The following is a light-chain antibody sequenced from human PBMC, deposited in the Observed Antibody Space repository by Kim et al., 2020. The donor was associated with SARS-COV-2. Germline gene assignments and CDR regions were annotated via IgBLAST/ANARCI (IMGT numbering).Light chain of an antibody. J-gene: IGKJ4*01. Sequence: AAVGDRVTITCRSSHNLISYLAWYQQKPGKAPKLLISAASTLQSGVPSRFSGSGSGTDFTLTISSLQPEDFATYYFQQLNSYPLTFGGGTKVDI. CDR3: QQLNSYPLT. CDR1: HNLISY. CDR2: AAS. V-gene: IGKV1-9*01.